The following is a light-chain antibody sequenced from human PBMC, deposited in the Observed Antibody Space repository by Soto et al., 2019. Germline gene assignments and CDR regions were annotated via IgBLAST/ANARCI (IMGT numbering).Light chain of an antibody. V-gene: IGKV3-11*01. CDR2: DAS. Sequence: EIVLTQSPATLSLSPGERATLSCRASQSVSSYLAWYQQKPGQALRLLIYDASNRATGIPARFSGSGSGTYFTLTISSLESEDFAVYYCQQRSNWPLLTFGVGTKVEIK. J-gene: IGKJ4*02. CDR3: QQRSNWPLLT. CDR1: QSVSSY.